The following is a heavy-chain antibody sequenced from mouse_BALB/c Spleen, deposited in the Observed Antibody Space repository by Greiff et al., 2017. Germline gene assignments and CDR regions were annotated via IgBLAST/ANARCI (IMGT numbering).Heavy chain of an antibody. CDR3: ARFSLLRPGDAMDY. J-gene: IGHJ4*01. CDR1: GYSITSDYA. D-gene: IGHD1-2*01. V-gene: IGHV3-2*02. Sequence: EVQLQQSGPGLVKPSQSLSLTCTVTGYSITSDYAWNWIRQFPGNKLEWMGYISYSGSTSYNPSLKSRISITRDTSKNQFFLQLNSVTTEDTATYYCARFSLLRPGDAMDYWGQGTSVTVSS. CDR2: ISYSGST.